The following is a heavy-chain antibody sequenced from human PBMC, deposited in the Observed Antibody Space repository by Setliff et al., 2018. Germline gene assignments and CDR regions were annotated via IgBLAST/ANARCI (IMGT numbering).Heavy chain of an antibody. J-gene: IGHJ4*02. CDR3: ARDRPSYYYDSSGYYYSAGNFDY. CDR2: IIPIFGTA. CDR1: GGTFSSYD. V-gene: IGHV1-69*06. D-gene: IGHD3-22*01. Sequence: SVKVSCKASGGTFSSYDISWVRQAPGQGLEWMGRIIPIFGTANYAQKFQGRVTITADKSTSTAYMELSRLRSEDTAVYYCARDRPSYYYDSSGYYYSAGNFDYWGQGTLVTVSS.